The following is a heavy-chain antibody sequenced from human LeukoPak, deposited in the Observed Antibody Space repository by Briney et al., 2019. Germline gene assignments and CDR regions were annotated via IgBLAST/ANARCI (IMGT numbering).Heavy chain of an antibody. V-gene: IGHV3-30*01. Sequence: PGRSLRLSCAASGFTISSYAMHWVRQAPGKGLEWVAVISYDGSNKYYADSVKGRFTISRDNSKNTLYLQMNSLRAEDTAVYYCARGGPSYYYDSSGPFDYWGQGTLVTVSS. CDR1: GFTISSYA. D-gene: IGHD3-22*01. CDR3: ARGGPSYYYDSSGPFDY. CDR2: ISYDGSNK. J-gene: IGHJ4*02.